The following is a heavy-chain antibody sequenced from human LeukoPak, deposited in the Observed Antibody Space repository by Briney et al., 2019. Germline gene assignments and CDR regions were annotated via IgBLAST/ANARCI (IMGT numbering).Heavy chain of an antibody. CDR2: IYYSGST. D-gene: IGHD2-15*01. CDR3: ARLPCGSCSLDY. J-gene: IGHJ4*02. CDR1: GGSISSYC. V-gene: IGHV4-59*08. Sequence: PSETLSLTCTVSGGSISSYCWSWIRQPPGKGLEWIGYIYYSGSTNYNPSLKSRVTISVDTSKNQFSLKLSSVTAADTAVYYCARLPCGSCSLDYWGQGTLVTVSS.